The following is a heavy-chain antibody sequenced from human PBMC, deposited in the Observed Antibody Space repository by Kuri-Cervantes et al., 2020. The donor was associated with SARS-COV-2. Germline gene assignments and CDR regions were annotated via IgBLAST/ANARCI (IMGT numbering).Heavy chain of an antibody. J-gene: IGHJ4*02. Sequence: SETLSLTCTVSGGSISSYYWSWIRQPAGKGLEWIGRIYTSGSTNYNPSLKSRVTISVDTSKNQFSLKLSSVTAADTAVYYCARRGDYYDSSGYYYHLQYYFDYWGQGTLVTVSS. CDR1: GGSISSYY. CDR2: IYTSGST. D-gene: IGHD3-22*01. CDR3: ARRGDYYDSSGYYYHLQYYFDY. V-gene: IGHV4-4*07.